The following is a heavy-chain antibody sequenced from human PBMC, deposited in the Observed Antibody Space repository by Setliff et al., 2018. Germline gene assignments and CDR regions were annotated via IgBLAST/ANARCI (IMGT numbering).Heavy chain of an antibody. CDR3: ARGGASFFWSSGLRGGDYMDV. V-gene: IGHV3-30*01. CDR1: GFTFTSYA. D-gene: IGHD3-3*01. J-gene: IGHJ6*03. Sequence: LRLSCAASGFTFTSYAMHWVRQAPGKGLEWVAVITYDGSTKYHADSVKGRFTISRDNSKNTLYLQMNSLRAEGTAIYYCARGGASFFWSSGLRGGDYMDVWGKGTTVTVSS. CDR2: ITYDGSTK.